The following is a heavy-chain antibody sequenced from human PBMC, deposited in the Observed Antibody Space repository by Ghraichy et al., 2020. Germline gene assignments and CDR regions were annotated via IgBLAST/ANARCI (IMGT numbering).Heavy chain of an antibody. Sequence: LSLTCAASGFTFDDYGMSWVRQAPGKGLEWVSGINWNGGSTGYADSVKGRFTISRDNAKNSLYLQMNSLRAEDTALYYCAREDYVWGSYRYCWFDPWGQGTLVTVSS. CDR3: AREDYVWGSYRYCWFDP. CDR1: GFTFDDYG. V-gene: IGHV3-20*04. J-gene: IGHJ5*02. CDR2: INWNGGST. D-gene: IGHD3-16*02.